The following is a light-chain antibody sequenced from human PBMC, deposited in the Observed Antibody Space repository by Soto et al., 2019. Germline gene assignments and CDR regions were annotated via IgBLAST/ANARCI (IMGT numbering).Light chain of an antibody. CDR3: QQRSNWPPWT. J-gene: IGKJ1*01. V-gene: IGKV3-11*01. CDR2: DAS. Sequence: EIVLTQSPATRSLSPGERATLSCRASQSVSSYLAWYQQKPGQAPRLLIYDASNRATGIPARFSGSGSGTDFALTIISLEPEDFAVYYCQQRSNWPPWTFGQGTKVKIK. CDR1: QSVSSY.